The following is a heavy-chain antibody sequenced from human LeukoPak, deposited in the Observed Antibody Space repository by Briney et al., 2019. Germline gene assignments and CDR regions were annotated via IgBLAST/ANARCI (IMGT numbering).Heavy chain of an antibody. CDR1: GFSFSSYW. V-gene: IGHV3-7*03. Sequence: GGSLRLSCAASGFSFSSYWMSWVRQAPGKGLEWVANIKQDGSEKYYVDSVKGRFTISRDNAKNSLYLQMNSLRAEDTAVYYCATYGDYGGFDYWGQGTLVTVSS. J-gene: IGHJ4*02. CDR3: ATYGDYGGFDY. CDR2: IKQDGSEK. D-gene: IGHD4-17*01.